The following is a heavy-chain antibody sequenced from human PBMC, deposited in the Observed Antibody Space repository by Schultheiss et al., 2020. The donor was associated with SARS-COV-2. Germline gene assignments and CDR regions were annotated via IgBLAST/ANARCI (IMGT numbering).Heavy chain of an antibody. Sequence: GGSLRLSCAASGFTFFSYDMHWVRQAAGKGLEWVSTIHTAGDPYYPGSVRGRFTISRENAKDSLYLQMSSLRAGDTAVYYCARSSPRSNRDYYYHGMDVWGQGTTVTVSS. D-gene: IGHD2-21*01. CDR3: ARSSPRSNRDYYYHGMDV. CDR1: GFTFFSYD. J-gene: IGHJ6*02. V-gene: IGHV3-13*05. CDR2: IHTAGDP.